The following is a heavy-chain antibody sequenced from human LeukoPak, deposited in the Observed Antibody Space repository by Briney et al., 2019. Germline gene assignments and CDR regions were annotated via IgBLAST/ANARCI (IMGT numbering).Heavy chain of an antibody. V-gene: IGHV1-46*01. Sequence: ASVKVSCKASGYTFTSYYMHWVRQAPGQGLEWMGIINPSGGSTSYAQKFQGRVTMTTDTSTSTAYMELRSLRSDDTAVYYCARDKIQLLDYWGQGTLVTVSS. CDR3: ARDKIQLLDY. D-gene: IGHD5-18*01. J-gene: IGHJ4*02. CDR2: INPSGGST. CDR1: GYTFTSYY.